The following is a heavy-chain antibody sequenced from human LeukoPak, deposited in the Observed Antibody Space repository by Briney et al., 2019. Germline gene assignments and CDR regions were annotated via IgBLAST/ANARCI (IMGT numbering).Heavy chain of an antibody. D-gene: IGHD2-15*01. Sequence: PGGSLRLSCAASGFTFSTSNMNWVRQAPGKGLEWVSYISSGGTTIYYADSVKGRFTISRDNAKNSLYLQMNSLIDEDTAVYYCARVRCSAGTCSYFDYWGQGTLVTVSS. V-gene: IGHV3-48*02. CDR1: GFTFSTSN. CDR2: ISSGGTTI. CDR3: ARVRCSAGTCSYFDY. J-gene: IGHJ4*02.